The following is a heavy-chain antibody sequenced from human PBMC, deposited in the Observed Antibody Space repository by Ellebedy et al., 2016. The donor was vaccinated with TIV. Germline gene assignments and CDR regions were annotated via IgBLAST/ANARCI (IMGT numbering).Heavy chain of an antibody. CDR2: ITPGSEYT. V-gene: IGHV3-23*01. J-gene: IGHJ4*02. CDR1: GFTFSSYA. Sequence: GESLKISCAASGFTFSSYAMNWVRQAPGKGLEWVSGITPGSEYTIYADSVKGRFTITRDNTRNTLYLQMSSLRAEDTAIYYCTKRNAGITERFFDYWGQGTLGTVSS. D-gene: IGHD1-1*01. CDR3: TKRNAGITERFFDY.